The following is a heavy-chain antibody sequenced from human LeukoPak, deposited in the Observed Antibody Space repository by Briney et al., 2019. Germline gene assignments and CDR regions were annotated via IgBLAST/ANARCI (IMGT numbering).Heavy chain of an antibody. J-gene: IGHJ6*02. CDR3: ARASLSGMDV. CDR1: GGSFSGYY. D-gene: IGHD3-16*01. V-gene: IGHV4-34*01. CDR2: INHSGST. Sequence: SETLSLTCAVYGGSFSGYYWSWIRQPPGKGLEWIGEINHSGSTNYNPSLKSRVTISVDTSKNQFSLKLSSVTAADTAVYYCARASLSGMDVWGQGTTVTVSS.